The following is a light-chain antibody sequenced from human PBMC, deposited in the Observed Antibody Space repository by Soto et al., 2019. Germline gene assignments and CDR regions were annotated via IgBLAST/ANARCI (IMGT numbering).Light chain of an antibody. Sequence: QSVLTQPRSVSGAPGQWVTISGTGSSSNIEAGYDVHWYQQLPGTAPKLLIYGNSNRPSGVPDRFSGSKSGTSASLAITGLQAEDEANYYCQSYDSSLSGSGVVFGGGTKLTVL. CDR3: QSYDSSLSGSGVV. V-gene: IGLV1-40*01. J-gene: IGLJ2*01. CDR1: SSNIEAGYD. CDR2: GNS.